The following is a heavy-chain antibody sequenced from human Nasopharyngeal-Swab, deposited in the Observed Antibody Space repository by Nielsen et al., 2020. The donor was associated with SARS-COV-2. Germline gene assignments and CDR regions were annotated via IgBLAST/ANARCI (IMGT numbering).Heavy chain of an antibody. V-gene: IGHV3-23*01. CDR3: AKGSLGIVGAMGRLDY. Sequence: GESLKISCAASGFTFSSYAMSWVRQAPGKGLDWVSASSGSSGSTYYADSVKGRFTISRDNSKNTLYLQMNSLRAEDTAVYYCAKGSLGIVGAMGRLDYWGQGTLVTVSS. D-gene: IGHD1-26*01. CDR2: SSGSSGST. CDR1: GFTFSSYA. J-gene: IGHJ4*02.